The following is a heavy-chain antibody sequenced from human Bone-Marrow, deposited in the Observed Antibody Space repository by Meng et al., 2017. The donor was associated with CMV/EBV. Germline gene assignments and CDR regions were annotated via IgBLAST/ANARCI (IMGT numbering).Heavy chain of an antibody. D-gene: IGHD2-2*01. CDR1: GGTFSSYA. CDR3: ARDRLNNRGGRQLLVGFNWFDP. CDR2: INPNSGGT. Sequence: ASVKVSCKASGGTFSSYAISWVRQAPGQGLEWMGWINPNSGGTNYAQKFQGRVIMTRDTSISTAYMELSRLRSDDTAVYYCARDRLNNRGGRQLLVGFNWFDPWGQGTLVTVSS. J-gene: IGHJ5*02. V-gene: IGHV1-2*02.